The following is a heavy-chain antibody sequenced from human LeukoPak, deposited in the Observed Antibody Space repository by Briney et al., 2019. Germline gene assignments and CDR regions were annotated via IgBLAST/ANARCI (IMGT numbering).Heavy chain of an antibody. CDR2: ISSSSYI. CDR1: GFTFSSYS. Sequence: GGSLRLSCAASGFTFSSYSMNWVRQAPGKGLEWVSSISSSSYIYYADSVKGRFTISRDNAKNSLYLQMNSLRAEDTAVYYCATSGYFQSYNWFDPWGQGTLVTVSS. CDR3: ATSGYFQSYNWFDP. V-gene: IGHV3-21*01. D-gene: IGHD3-3*01. J-gene: IGHJ5*02.